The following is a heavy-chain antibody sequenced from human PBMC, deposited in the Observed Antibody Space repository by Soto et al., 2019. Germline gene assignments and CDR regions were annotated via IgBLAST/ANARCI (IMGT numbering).Heavy chain of an antibody. Sequence: QMQLVQSGGGVVQPGRSLRLSCAASGFTFSHYPIHWVRQAPGKGLEWVAVISVDGSNKFYADSVKGRFTISKDNSQNTLYLQMNDLRHEDTAVYYCARLPGPLVSVLYIYPLDARESPSDVDIWGQGTTVTVSS. CDR1: GFTFSHYP. J-gene: IGHJ6*02. V-gene: IGHV3-30*04. CDR3: ARLPGPLVSVLYIYPLDARESPSDVDI. CDR2: ISVDGSNK. D-gene: IGHD2-21*02.